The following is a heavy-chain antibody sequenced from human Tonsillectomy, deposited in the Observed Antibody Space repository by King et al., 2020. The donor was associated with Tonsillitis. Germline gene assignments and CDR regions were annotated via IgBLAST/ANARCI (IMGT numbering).Heavy chain of an antibody. J-gene: IGHJ3*01. CDR1: GYTFGAYY. CDR2: FNPDSGGT. CDR3: ARQGWSLEMGRVYGPFVF. V-gene: IGHV1-2*02. Sequence: QLVQSGAEVEKPGASVKVSCKASGYTFGAYYLHWVRQAPGQGLEWMGWFNPDSGGTEFAQKFQGRVTMTGDTSISTAYMELWSLRSDDTAVYYCARQGWSLEMGRVYGPFVFWGQGPLVTVSS. D-gene: IGHD6-19*01.